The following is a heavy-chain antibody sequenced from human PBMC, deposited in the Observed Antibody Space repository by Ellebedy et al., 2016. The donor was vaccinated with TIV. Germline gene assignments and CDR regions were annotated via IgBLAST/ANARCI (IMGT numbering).Heavy chain of an antibody. CDR1: GFSFDDYA. J-gene: IGHJ4*02. CDR3: AKDRGRSGGGYYAAYYFDN. Sequence: PGGSLRLSCAVSGFSFDDYAMHWVRQAPGKGLEWVSGISWNSGSTGYADSVKGRFTISRDNAKNSLYLQMNSLRAEDTALYYCAKDRGRSGGGYYAAYYFDNWGQGTLVTVSS. D-gene: IGHD1-26*01. V-gene: IGHV3-9*01. CDR2: ISWNSGST.